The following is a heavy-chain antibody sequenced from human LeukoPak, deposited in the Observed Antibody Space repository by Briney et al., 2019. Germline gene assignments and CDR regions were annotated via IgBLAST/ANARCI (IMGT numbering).Heavy chain of an antibody. V-gene: IGHV3-74*01. CDR1: GFTFSSSW. J-gene: IGHJ4*02. CDR3: ARAGYYRFDY. Sequence: PGGSLRLSCAASGFTFSSSWVHWVRHAPGKGLMWVSRINGDGSTIDYADSVKGRFTISRDNAENTLYLQMNSLRAEDTAVYCCARAGYYRFDYWGQGTLVTVSS. D-gene: IGHD3-10*01. CDR2: INGDGSTI.